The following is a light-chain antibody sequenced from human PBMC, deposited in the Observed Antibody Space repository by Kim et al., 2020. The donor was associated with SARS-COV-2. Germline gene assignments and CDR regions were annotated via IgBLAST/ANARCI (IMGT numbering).Light chain of an antibody. CDR2: DVS. CDR1: SSDVGGYNY. J-gene: IGLJ2*01. Sequence: QSAVTQPRSVSGSPGQSVTISCTGTSSDVGGYNYVSWYQQHAGKAPKLMIFDVSKRPSGVPDRFSGSKSGNTASLTISGLQAEDEADYYCCSYAGSYTFVVFGGGTQLTVL. V-gene: IGLV2-11*01. CDR3: CSYAGSYTFVV.